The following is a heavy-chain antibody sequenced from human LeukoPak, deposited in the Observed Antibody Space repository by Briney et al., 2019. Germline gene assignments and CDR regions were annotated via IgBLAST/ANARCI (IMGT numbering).Heavy chain of an antibody. Sequence: ASVKVSCKASGYTFTSYDINWVRQATGQGLEWKGWMNPNSGNTGYAQKFQGRVTMTRNTSISTAYMELSSLRSDDTAVYYCARGPPNWGYDYWGPGTLVTVSS. J-gene: IGHJ4*02. CDR2: MNPNSGNT. V-gene: IGHV1-8*01. D-gene: IGHD7-27*01. CDR1: GYTFTSYD. CDR3: ARGPPNWGYDY.